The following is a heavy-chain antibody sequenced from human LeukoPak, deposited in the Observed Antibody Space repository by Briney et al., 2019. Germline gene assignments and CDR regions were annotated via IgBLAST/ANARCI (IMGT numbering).Heavy chain of an antibody. CDR1: GFTFSSNA. CDR2: ISYDGGNT. V-gene: IGHV3-30-3*01. J-gene: IGHJ5*02. Sequence: PGGSLRLSCAASGFTFSSNAIHWVRQAPGKGLEWVAEISYDGGNTYYADSVKGRFTISRDNSKSTLYLQMNSLLTEDTAVYYCTTGGIPVAGRGRNWFDPWGQGTLVTVSS. D-gene: IGHD6-19*01. CDR3: TTGGIPVAGRGRNWFDP.